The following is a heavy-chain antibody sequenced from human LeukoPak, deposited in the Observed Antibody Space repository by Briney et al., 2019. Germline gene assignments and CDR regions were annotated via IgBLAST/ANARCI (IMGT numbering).Heavy chain of an antibody. Sequence: GRSLRLSCAASRFPFRSYGMHWVRQAPGKGLEWVAVIWYDGSEKYYADSVKGRFTVSRDNSNNMLYLQMDSLRAEDTAVYYCATYNSGTIDHWGKEPWSPSPQ. J-gene: IGHJ4*01. CDR1: RFPFRSYG. CDR3: ATYNSGTIDH. V-gene: IGHV3-33*03. CDR2: IWYDGSEK. D-gene: IGHD1-1*01.